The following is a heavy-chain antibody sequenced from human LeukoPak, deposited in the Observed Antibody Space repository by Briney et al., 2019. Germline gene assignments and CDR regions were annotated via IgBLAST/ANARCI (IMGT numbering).Heavy chain of an antibody. D-gene: IGHD5-18*01. V-gene: IGHV3-23*01. CDR1: GFTFSSYA. Sequence: GALRLSCAASGFTFSSYAMSWVRQAPGKGLEWVSAVTGRGSSTYHADSVKGRFTISRDNSKNTLYLQMSSPRAEDTAVYYCAKSSRPVTATAFFDYWGQGTLVTVSS. J-gene: IGHJ4*02. CDR3: AKSSRPVTATAFFDY. CDR2: VTGRGSST.